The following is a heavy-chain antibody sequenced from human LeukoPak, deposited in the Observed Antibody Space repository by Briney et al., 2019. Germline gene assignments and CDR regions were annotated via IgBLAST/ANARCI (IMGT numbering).Heavy chain of an antibody. D-gene: IGHD6-6*01. J-gene: IGHJ3*02. CDR1: GGSISSYY. CDR2: IYYSGST. V-gene: IGHV4-59*12. CDR3: ARGVAAYDAFDI. Sequence: SETLSLTCTVSGGSISSYYWSWIRQPPGKGLEWIGYIYYSGSTNYNPSLKSRVTISVDTSKNQFSLKLSSVTAADTAVYYCARGVAAYDAFDIWGQGTMVTVSS.